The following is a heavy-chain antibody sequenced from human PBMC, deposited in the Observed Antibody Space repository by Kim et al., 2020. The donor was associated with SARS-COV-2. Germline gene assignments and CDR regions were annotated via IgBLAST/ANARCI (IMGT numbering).Heavy chain of an antibody. CDR3: ARRYDYLWESPLFSGFGY. CDR2: IYYSGST. Sequence: SETLSLTCTVSGGSISNANYYWGWIRQPPGKGLEWIGSIYYSGSTYYSPSLKSRVNISVDTSKNQFSLKLSSVTAADTAVYYCARRYDYLWESPLFSGFGYWGQGTLVTVSS. J-gene: IGHJ4*02. D-gene: IGHD3-16*01. V-gene: IGHV4-39*01. CDR1: GGSISNANYY.